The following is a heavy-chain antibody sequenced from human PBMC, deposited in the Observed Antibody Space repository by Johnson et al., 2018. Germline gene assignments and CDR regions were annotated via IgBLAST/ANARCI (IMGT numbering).Heavy chain of an antibody. Sequence: QVQLQQWGAGLLKPSETLSLSCAVYGGSLSGYYWSWIRQPPGKGLEWIGEINHSGSTNYNSSLKSRVTISIDTSKNQFSLKVSSVTAADTAVYYCSRGVTDQQWSQGTLVNVSS. CDR3: SRGVTDQQ. D-gene: IGHD4-23*01. V-gene: IGHV4-34*01. CDR2: INHSGST. CDR1: GGSLSGYY. J-gene: IGHJ1*01.